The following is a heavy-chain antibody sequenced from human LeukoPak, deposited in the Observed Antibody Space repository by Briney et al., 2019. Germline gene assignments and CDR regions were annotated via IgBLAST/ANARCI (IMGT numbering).Heavy chain of an antibody. D-gene: IGHD1-1*01. J-gene: IGHJ6*03. CDR2: IIPIFGTA. V-gene: IGHV1-69*05. Sequence: SVKVSCKASGGTFSSYAISWVRQAPGQGLEWMGGIIPIFGTANYAQKFQGRVTITTDESTSTAYMELSSLRSEDTAVYYCAREAGTDDYYYYYMDVWGKGTTVTVSS. CDR3: AREAGTDDYYYYYMDV. CDR1: GGTFSSYA.